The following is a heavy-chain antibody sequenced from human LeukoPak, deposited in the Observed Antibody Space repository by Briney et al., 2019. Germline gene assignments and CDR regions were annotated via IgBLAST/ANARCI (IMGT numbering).Heavy chain of an antibody. CDR1: GFTFSSYA. CDR2: ISGSGGST. J-gene: IGHJ6*02. V-gene: IGHV3-23*01. CDR3: ARDLELWFGESPGRYYYGMDV. Sequence: GGSLRLSCAASGFTFSSYAMSWVRQAPGKGLEWVSAISGSGGSTYYADSVKGRFTISRDNSKNTLYLQMNSLRAEDTAVYYCARDLELWFGESPGRYYYGMDVWGQGTTVTVSS. D-gene: IGHD3-10*01.